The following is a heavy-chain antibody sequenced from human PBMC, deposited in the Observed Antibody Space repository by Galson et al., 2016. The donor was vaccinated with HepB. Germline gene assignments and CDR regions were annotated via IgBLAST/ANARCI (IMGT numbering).Heavy chain of an antibody. CDR2: IGSAGDT. Sequence: SLRLSCAASGLTFSTYDLHWVRQTAGKVLEWVSTIGSAGDTYYPGSVKGRFTISRDNAKNSVYLQMNNVRAEDTAVYYCAREKDRHGYNFDYWGQGSLVTVSS. D-gene: IGHD5-24*01. CDR1: GLTFSTYD. CDR3: AREKDRHGYNFDY. V-gene: IGHV3-13*04. J-gene: IGHJ4*02.